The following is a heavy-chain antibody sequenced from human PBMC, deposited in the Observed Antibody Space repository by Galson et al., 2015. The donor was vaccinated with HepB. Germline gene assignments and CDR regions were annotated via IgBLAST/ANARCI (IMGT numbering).Heavy chain of an antibody. CDR2: ISRNGGST. Sequence: SLRLSCAASGFTFSSYAMSWVRQAPGKGLEWVSAISRNGGSTYYADSVKGRFTISRDNSKNTLYLQMNRLRAEDTAVYYCAKGQVSATLHNCFDPWGQGTLVTVSS. CDR3: AKGQVSATLHNCFDP. D-gene: IGHD5/OR15-5a*01. V-gene: IGHV3-23*01. CDR1: GFTFSSYA. J-gene: IGHJ5*02.